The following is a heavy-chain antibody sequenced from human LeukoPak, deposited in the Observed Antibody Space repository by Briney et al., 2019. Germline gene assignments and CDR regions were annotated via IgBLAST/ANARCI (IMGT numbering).Heavy chain of an antibody. D-gene: IGHD3-22*01. Sequence: GGSLRLSCAASGFTFSSYWMSWVRQAPGKGLEWVANIKQDGSEKYYVDSVKGRFTISRDNAKNSLYLQMNCLRAEATAVYYCARVPWFFGTPIEYYYDSSGYYYEEAGAFDIWGQGTMVTVSS. J-gene: IGHJ3*02. CDR1: GFTFSSYW. V-gene: IGHV3-7*01. CDR2: IKQDGSEK. CDR3: ARVPWFFGTPIEYYYDSSGYYYEEAGAFDI.